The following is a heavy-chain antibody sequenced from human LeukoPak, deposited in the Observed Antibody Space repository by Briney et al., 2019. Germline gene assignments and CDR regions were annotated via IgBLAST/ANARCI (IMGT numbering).Heavy chain of an antibody. CDR2: IYYSGSA. D-gene: IGHD2-2*01. V-gene: IGHV4-39*07. Sequence: SETLSLTCTVSGGSISSSSYYWGWIRQPPGKGLEWIGSIYYSGSAYYNPSLKSRLTISVDTSKNQFSLRLNSVTAADTAVYYCARGQVPAARGHNWFDPWGQGTLVTVSS. CDR3: ARGQVPAARGHNWFDP. CDR1: GGSISSSSYY. J-gene: IGHJ5*02.